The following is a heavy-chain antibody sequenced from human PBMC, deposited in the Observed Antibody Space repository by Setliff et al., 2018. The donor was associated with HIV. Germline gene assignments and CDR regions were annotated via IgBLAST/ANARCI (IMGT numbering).Heavy chain of an antibody. Sequence: ASVKVSCKASGYTFSSYDVNWVRQATGQGLEWMGWVNPNGDSTALAQKFQGRITLTRDNSIDTAYLELRSLRPEDTAVYYCARGQQLPHWGQGTLVTVSS. V-gene: IGHV1-8*01. J-gene: IGHJ4*02. CDR2: VNPNGDST. CDR3: ARGQQLPH. CDR1: GYTFSSYD. D-gene: IGHD6-13*01.